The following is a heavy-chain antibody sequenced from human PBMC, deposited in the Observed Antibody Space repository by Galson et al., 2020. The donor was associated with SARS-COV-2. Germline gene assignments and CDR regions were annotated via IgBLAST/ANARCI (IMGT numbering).Heavy chain of an antibody. CDR1: GYSFTSYW. Sequence: GESLKISCKASGYSFTSYWITWVRQMPGKGLEWMGRIDPSDSYTNYSPSFQGHVTMSVDESISTAYLRWSSLRASDSAMYYCGQGSAWYRGSFDIWGQGTMVTVSS. V-gene: IGHV5-10-1*01. D-gene: IGHD6-19*01. CDR2: IDPSDSYT. CDR3: GQGSAWYRGSFDI. J-gene: IGHJ3*02.